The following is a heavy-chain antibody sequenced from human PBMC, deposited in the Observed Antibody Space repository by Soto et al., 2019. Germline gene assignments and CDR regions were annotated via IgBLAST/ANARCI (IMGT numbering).Heavy chain of an antibody. CDR2: IYYSGST. J-gene: IGHJ4*02. Sequence: SETLSLTCSISGGSISGYHWNWIRQPPGKGLEWIGYIYYSGSTNYNPSLKSRVTISVDTSKNQFSLKLSSVTAADTAVYYCARSRGRPSFDYWGQGTLVTVSS. CDR1: GGSISGYH. V-gene: IGHV4-59*01. CDR3: ARSRGRPSFDY. D-gene: IGHD5-12*01.